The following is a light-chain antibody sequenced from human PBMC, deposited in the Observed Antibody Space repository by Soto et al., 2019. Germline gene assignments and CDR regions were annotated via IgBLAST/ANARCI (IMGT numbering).Light chain of an antibody. CDR3: QQYNNWLRT. V-gene: IGKV3-15*01. CDR1: ESVSSN. J-gene: IGKJ5*01. Sequence: EIVMTQSPDTLSVSPGERATLSCRASESVSSNLAWYQQKPGQAPRVLIYGASTRATGIPARFSGSGSGTEVTLTISSLQSEDFAVYYCQQYNNWLRTFGQGTRLEIK. CDR2: GAS.